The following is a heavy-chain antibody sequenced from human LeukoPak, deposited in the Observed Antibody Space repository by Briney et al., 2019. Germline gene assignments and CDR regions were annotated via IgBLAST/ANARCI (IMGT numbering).Heavy chain of an antibody. CDR2: ISSSGSTI. J-gene: IGHJ6*02. V-gene: IGHV3-48*03. D-gene: IGHD6-25*01. CDR3: ARDPSSDSYYYYYYGMDV. Sequence: PGGSLRLSCAASGFTFSSYEMNWVRQAPGKGLEWVSYISSSGSTIYYADSVKGRFTISRDNAKNSLYLQMNSLRAEDTVVYYCARDPSSDSYYYYYYGMDVWGQGTTVTVSS. CDR1: GFTFSSYE.